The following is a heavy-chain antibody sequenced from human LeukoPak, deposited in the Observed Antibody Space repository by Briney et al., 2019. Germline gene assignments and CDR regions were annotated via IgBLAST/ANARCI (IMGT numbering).Heavy chain of an antibody. CDR1: GFTFSSYW. CDR3: ARDLIRFLDPGYSDY. CDR2: IKQDGSEK. Sequence: GGSLRLSCAASGFTFSSYWMSWVRQAPGKGLEWVANIKQDGSEKYYVDSVKGQFTISRDNAKNSLYLQMNSLRAEDTAVYYCARDLIRFLDPGYSDYWGQGTLVTVSS. J-gene: IGHJ4*02. D-gene: IGHD3-3*01. V-gene: IGHV3-7*01.